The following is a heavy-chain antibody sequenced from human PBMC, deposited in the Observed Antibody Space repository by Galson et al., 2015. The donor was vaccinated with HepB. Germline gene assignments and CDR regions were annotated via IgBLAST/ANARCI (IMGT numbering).Heavy chain of an antibody. CDR2: ISSSGSTI. CDR1: GFTFSSYE. V-gene: IGHV3-48*03. J-gene: IGHJ3*02. Sequence: SLRLSCAASGFTFSSYEMNWVRQAPGKGLEWVSYISSSGSTIYYADSVKGRFTISRDNAKNSLYLQMNSLRAEDTAVYYCARIQGITMVRGVDADAFDIWGQGTMVTVSS. CDR3: ARIQGITMVRGVDADAFDI. D-gene: IGHD3-10*01.